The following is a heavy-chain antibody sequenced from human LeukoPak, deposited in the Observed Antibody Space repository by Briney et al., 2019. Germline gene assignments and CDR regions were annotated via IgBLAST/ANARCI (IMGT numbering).Heavy chain of an antibody. D-gene: IGHD1-26*01. CDR1: GFTFSGSA. J-gene: IGHJ4*02. Sequence: GGSLRLSCAASGFTFSGSAMHWVRQASGKGLEWVGRIRSKANSNATAYAASVKGRFTISRDDSKNTAYLQMNSLKTEDTAVYYCTRQAVGASGYWGQGTLVTVSS. V-gene: IGHV3-73*01. CDR3: TRQAVGASGY. CDR2: IRSKANSNAT.